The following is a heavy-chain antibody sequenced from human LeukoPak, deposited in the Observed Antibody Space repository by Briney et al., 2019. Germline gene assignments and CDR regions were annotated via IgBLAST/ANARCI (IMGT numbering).Heavy chain of an antibody. Sequence: ASVTVSCKASGYTFTGYYMHWVRQAPGQGLEWMGWISTYNGNTNYAQKFQGRVTMTTETSTSTVYMELRSLRSDDTAMYYCARSFYYGSSYYPFDYWGQGALVTVSS. CDR1: GYTFTGYY. D-gene: IGHD3-22*01. V-gene: IGHV1-18*04. CDR2: ISTYNGNT. CDR3: ARSFYYGSSYYPFDY. J-gene: IGHJ4*02.